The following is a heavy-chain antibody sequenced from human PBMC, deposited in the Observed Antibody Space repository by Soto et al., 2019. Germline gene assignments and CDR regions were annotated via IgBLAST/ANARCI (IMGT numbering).Heavy chain of an antibody. V-gene: IGHV3-21*01. D-gene: IGHD6-19*01. CDR2: ISSRSGWM. Sequence: EVQLVESGGGLVKPGGSLRLSCAASGFIFSSYAMNWVRLAPGKGLEWVSAISSRSGWMYFAASVRGRFTISRDNAKNRLYLQITSLRAEDTAVYFCARGSSDFLRSDGFDVWGQGTMVTVSS. CDR1: GFIFSSYA. CDR3: ARGSSDFLRSDGFDV. J-gene: IGHJ3*01.